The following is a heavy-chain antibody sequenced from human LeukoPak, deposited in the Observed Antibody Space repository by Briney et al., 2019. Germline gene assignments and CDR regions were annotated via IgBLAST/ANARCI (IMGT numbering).Heavy chain of an antibody. CDR3: ARSGGYYDKEVDY. V-gene: IGHV3-66*01. J-gene: IGHJ4*02. D-gene: IGHD3-22*01. CDR1: GFTVSSNY. CDR2: IYSGGST. Sequence: GGSLRLSCAASGFTVSSNYVSWVRQAPGKGLEWVSVIYSGGSTYYADSVKGRFTISRDNSKNTLYLQMNSLRAEDTAVYYCARSGGYYDKEVDYWGQGTLVTVSS.